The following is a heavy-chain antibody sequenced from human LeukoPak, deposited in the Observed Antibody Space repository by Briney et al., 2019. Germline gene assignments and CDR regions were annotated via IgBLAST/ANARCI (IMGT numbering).Heavy chain of an antibody. CDR3: AKDLVGSNNFNGMDV. CDR1: GFTVSSNY. CDR2: IYSGGST. J-gene: IGHJ6*02. Sequence: PGGSLRLSCAASGFTVSSNYMSWVRQAPGKGLEWVSVIYSGGSTYYADSVKGRFTISRDNSKNTLYLQMNSLRAEDTALYYCAKDLVGSNNFNGMDVWGQGTTVTVSS. D-gene: IGHD4-11*01. V-gene: IGHV3-53*01.